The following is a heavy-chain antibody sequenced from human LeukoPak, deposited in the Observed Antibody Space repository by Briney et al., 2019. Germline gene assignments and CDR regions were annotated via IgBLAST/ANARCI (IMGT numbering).Heavy chain of an antibody. CDR1: GGSISSSTYY. J-gene: IGHJ5*02. V-gene: IGHV4-39*07. CDR2: IYYSGST. Sequence: PSETLSLTCTVSGGSISSSTYYWGWIRQPPGKGLEWIGSIYYSGSTYYYPSLKSRVTTSVDTSKNQFSLKLSSVTAAGTAVYYCARQQSIAARPVNWFDPWGQGTLVTVSS. CDR3: ARQQSIAARPVNWFDP. D-gene: IGHD6-6*01.